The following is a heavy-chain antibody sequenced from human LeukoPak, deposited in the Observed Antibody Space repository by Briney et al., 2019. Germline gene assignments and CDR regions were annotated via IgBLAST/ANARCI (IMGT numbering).Heavy chain of an antibody. CDR2: LTADGSST. Sequence: QPGGSLRLSCAASGFTLTTYAMYWVRQAPGKGLVWVSRLTADGSSTIYADSVMGRFTVSRDIAKNTLYPEMNSLRAEDTAVYYCARAQLGTPTDCWGQGTLVTVSS. CDR1: GFTLTTYA. J-gene: IGHJ4*02. D-gene: IGHD1-26*01. CDR3: ARAQLGTPTDC. V-gene: IGHV3-74*01.